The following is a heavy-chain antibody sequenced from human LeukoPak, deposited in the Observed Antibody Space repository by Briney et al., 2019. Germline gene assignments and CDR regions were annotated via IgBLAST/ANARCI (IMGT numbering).Heavy chain of an antibody. CDR2: ISGSGLVT. CDR1: GFSLGNYA. V-gene: IGHV3-23*01. D-gene: IGHD4-17*01. CDR3: AKATTAVTLDNAFDL. J-gene: IGHJ3*01. Sequence: PGGSLRLSCAASGFSLGNYAMSWVRQAPGKGLEWVSVISGSGLVTFYADSVQGRFTISRDGSKTLYFLQMNSLRGEDTAVYYCAKATTAVTLDNAFDLWGPGTLVTVSS.